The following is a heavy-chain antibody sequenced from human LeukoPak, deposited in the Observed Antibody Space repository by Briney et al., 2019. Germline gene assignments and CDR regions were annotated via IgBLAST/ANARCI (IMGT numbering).Heavy chain of an antibody. J-gene: IGHJ3*02. CDR1: GYTFIGFY. D-gene: IGHD4-17*01. Sequence: ASVKVSCKASGYTFIGFYMYWVRQAPGQGLECMGWINPNSGGTNYAQRFQGRVTMTRDTSINTAYMELSGLGSDDTAIYYCARRDYADAFDIWGQGTMVTVSS. CDR2: INPNSGGT. V-gene: IGHV1-2*02. CDR3: ARRDYADAFDI.